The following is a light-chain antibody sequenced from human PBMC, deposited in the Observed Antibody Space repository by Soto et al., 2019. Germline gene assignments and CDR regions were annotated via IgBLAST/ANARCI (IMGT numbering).Light chain of an antibody. CDR2: GAS. Sequence: DIQLTQSPSFLSASVGDRVTITCRASQGISSYLAWYQQRPGEPPELLIYGASTLRPGVASRFSGSGSGTEFTLTISSLQPEDFATYFYQQLNSFPPSFTFGTGTTVDIK. CDR3: QQLNSFPPSFT. V-gene: IGKV1-9*01. CDR1: QGISSY. J-gene: IGKJ3*01.